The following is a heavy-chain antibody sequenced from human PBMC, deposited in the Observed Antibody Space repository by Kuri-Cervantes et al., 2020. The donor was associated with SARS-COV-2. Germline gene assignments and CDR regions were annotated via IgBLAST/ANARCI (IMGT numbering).Heavy chain of an antibody. Sequence: ASVKVSCKASGYTFTSYYMQWVRQAPGQGLEWMGIINPSVSTTSYAPRYQGRVTIARDMSTSTAYMELSSLRSEDTAVYYCAADSGSSSVGYYYGMDVWGQGTTVTVSS. J-gene: IGHJ6*02. CDR3: AADSGSSSVGYYYGMDV. V-gene: IGHV1-46*01. CDR2: INPSVSTT. CDR1: GYTFTSYY. D-gene: IGHD2-15*01.